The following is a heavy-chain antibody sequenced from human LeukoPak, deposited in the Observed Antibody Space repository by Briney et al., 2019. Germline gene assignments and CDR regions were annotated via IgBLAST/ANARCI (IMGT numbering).Heavy chain of an antibody. D-gene: IGHD3-10*01. V-gene: IGHV1-46*01. CDR2: ITPSDGST. J-gene: IGHJ4*02. CDR3: ARLYGAGTTDC. CDR1: GYTFTSSW. Sequence: GASVKVSCKASGYTFTSSWVHWVRQAPGPGLEWMGIITPSDGSTIYAQNFQGRVTMTRDTSTSTVYMELSSLRSDDTAVYYCARLYGAGTTDCWGQGTLVTVSS.